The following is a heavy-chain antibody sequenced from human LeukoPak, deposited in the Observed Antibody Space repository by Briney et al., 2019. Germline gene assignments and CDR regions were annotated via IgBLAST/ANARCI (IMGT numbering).Heavy chain of an antibody. V-gene: IGHV4-61*02. CDR3: AIEDCGGDCPIAA. CDR2: IYTSGST. J-gene: IGHJ4*02. D-gene: IGHD2-21*02. Sequence: PSETLSLTCTVSGGSTSSGSYYWSWIRQPAGKGLEWIGRIYTSGSTNYNPSLKSRVTIPVDTSKNQFSLKLSSGTAADTAVYYCAIEDCGGDCPIAAWGQGTLVTVSS. CDR1: GGSTSSGSYY.